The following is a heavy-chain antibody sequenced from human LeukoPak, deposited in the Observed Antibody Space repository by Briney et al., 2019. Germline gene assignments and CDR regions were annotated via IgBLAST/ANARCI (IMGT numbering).Heavy chain of an antibody. Sequence: GGSLRLSSAASGFTFSDYYMSWIRQAPGKGLEWVSYISSSGSTIYYADSVKGRFTISRDNAKNSLYLQMNSLRAEDTAVYYCARSRAYSSSWYRGPNWFDPWGQGTLVTVSS. V-gene: IGHV3-11*04. D-gene: IGHD6-13*01. CDR2: ISSSGSTI. CDR3: ARSRAYSSSWYRGPNWFDP. CDR1: GFTFSDYY. J-gene: IGHJ5*02.